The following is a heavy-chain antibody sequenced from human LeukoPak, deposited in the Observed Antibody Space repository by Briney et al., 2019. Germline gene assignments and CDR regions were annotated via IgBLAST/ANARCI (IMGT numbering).Heavy chain of an antibody. CDR3: ARGGRKYDSSGSFDY. CDR1: GGTFSSYA. J-gene: IGHJ4*02. D-gene: IGHD3-22*01. Sequence: SVKVSCKASGGTFSSYAISWVRQAPGQGLEWMGGIIPIFGTANYAQKFQGRVTITADESTSTAYMELSSLRSEDTAVYYCARGGRKYDSSGSFDYWGQGTLVTVSS. V-gene: IGHV1-69*13. CDR2: IIPIFGTA.